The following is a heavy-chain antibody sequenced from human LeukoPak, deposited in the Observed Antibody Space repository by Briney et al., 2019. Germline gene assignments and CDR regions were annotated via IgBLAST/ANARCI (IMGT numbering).Heavy chain of an antibody. CDR1: GFSFNSDW. Sequence: GGSLRLSCAASGFSFNSDWMDWVRQAPGKGLEWVANIKHDESEKNYLDAVKGRFTISRDNAQNSLYLQMNGLRVEDTAVYYCTRRLDDWGQGTLVTVSS. D-gene: IGHD3-16*01. CDR2: IKHDESEK. CDR3: TRRLDD. V-gene: IGHV3-7*01. J-gene: IGHJ4*02.